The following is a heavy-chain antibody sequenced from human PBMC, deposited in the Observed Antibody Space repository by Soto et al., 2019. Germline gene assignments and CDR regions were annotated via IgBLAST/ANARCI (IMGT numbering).Heavy chain of an antibody. CDR1: GFTFSSYG. J-gene: IGHJ6*02. CDR3: AKDVLRYFDWLLPSLYYGMDV. V-gene: IGHV3-30*18. Sequence: GGSLRLSCAASGFTFSSYGMHWVRQAPGKGLEWVAVISYDGSNKYYADSVKGRFTISRDNSKNTLYLQMNSLRAEDTAVYYCAKDVLRYFDWLLPSLYYGMDVWGQGTTVTVSS. D-gene: IGHD3-9*01. CDR2: ISYDGSNK.